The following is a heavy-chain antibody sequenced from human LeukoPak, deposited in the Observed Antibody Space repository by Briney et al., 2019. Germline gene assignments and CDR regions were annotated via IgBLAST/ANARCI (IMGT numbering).Heavy chain of an antibody. V-gene: IGHV3-48*03. J-gene: IGHJ4*02. CDR1: GFTFSSYE. CDR3: ARSAFGGKAHCLDY. Sequence: GGSLRLSCAASGFTFSSYEMNWVRQAPGKGLEWISYITTGGSTIYYADSVKGRSTISRDNAENLLFLQMNSLSAEDTAIYYCARSAFGGKAHCLDYWGQGTLVTVSS. CDR2: ITTGGSTI. D-gene: IGHD3-10*01.